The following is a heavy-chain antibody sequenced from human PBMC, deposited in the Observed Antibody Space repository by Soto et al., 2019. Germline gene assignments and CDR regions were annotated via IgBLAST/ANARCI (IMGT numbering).Heavy chain of an antibody. V-gene: IGHV4-59*01. J-gene: IGHJ6*02. CDR1: GGSISSYY. Sequence: SETLSLTCTVSGGSISSYYWSWIRQPPGKGLEWIGYIYYSGSTNYNPSLKSRVTISVDTSKNQFSLKLSSVTAADTAVYYCARWSNYYGSGSYYYYGMDVWGQGTTVTVS. CDR2: IYYSGST. D-gene: IGHD3-10*01. CDR3: ARWSNYYGSGSYYYYGMDV.